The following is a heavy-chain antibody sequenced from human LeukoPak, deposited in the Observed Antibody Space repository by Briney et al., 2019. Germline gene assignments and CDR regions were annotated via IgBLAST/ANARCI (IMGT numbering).Heavy chain of an antibody. CDR2: IIPIFGTA. V-gene: IGHV1-69*13. CDR3: ARGARYYYDTSGSGPRHFDY. CDR1: GGTFSSYA. J-gene: IGHJ4*02. Sequence: SVKVSCKASGGTFSSYAISWVRQAPGQGLEWMGGIIPIFGTANYAQKFQGRVTITADESTSTAYMELSSLRSEDTAVYYCARGARYYYDTSGSGPRHFDYWGQGTLVAVSS. D-gene: IGHD3-22*01.